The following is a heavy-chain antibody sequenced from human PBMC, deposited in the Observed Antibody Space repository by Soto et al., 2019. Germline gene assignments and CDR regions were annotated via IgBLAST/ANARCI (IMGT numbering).Heavy chain of an antibody. CDR2: IGTSGTPT. V-gene: IGHV3-23*01. D-gene: IGHD2-21*01. CDR1: GFTFRNYA. CDR3: TRILWSSRRDALDV. J-gene: IGHJ6*02. Sequence: GGSLRLSCIASGFTFRNYAMAWVRQAPGEDLEWVSAIGTSGTPTLYADSVKSRFSISRDDSRNTVSLQMNSLGVEDTATYYCTRILWSSRRDALDVWGQGTTVTVSS.